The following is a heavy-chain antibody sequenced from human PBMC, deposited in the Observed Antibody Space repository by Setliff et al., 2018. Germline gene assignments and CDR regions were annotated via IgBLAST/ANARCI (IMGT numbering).Heavy chain of an antibody. CDR3: ARTGSARWYVPDY. J-gene: IGHJ4*02. CDR2: ISTSGST. CDR1: GGSISGYY. Sequence: PSETLSLTCTVSGGSISGYYWSWIRQPAGKGLEWIGRISTSGSTNYNPSLKSRLTMSVDTSKNQFSLKLTSVTAADTAVYYCARTGSARWYVPDYWGQGTLVTVSS. D-gene: IGHD2-2*01. V-gene: IGHV4-4*07.